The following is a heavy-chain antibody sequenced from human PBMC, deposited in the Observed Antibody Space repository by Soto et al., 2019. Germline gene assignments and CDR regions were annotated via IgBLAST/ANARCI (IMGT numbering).Heavy chain of an antibody. Sequence: GGSLRLSCAASGFTFSSYGMHWVRQAPGKGLEWVAVIWYDGSNKYYADSVKGRLTISRDNSKNTMYLQMNSLRAEDTAVYYCARGIRYYYYGMDVWGQGTTVTVSS. CDR2: IWYDGSNK. CDR3: ARGIRYYYYGMDV. CDR1: GFTFSSYG. V-gene: IGHV3-33*01. D-gene: IGHD5-18*01. J-gene: IGHJ6*02.